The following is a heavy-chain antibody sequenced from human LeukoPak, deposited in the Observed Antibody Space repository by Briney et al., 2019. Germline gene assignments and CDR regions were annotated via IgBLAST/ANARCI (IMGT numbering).Heavy chain of an antibody. CDR1: GFTFSSYG. CDR3: AKDYPSGYYDSSGYPRD. J-gene: IGHJ4*02. Sequence: GGSLRLSCAASGFTFSSYGMHWVRQAPGKGLEWVAFIRYDGSNKYYADSVKGRFTISRGNSKNTLYLQMNSLRAEDTAVYYCAKDYPSGYYDSSGYPRDWGQGTLVTVSS. D-gene: IGHD3-22*01. V-gene: IGHV3-30*02. CDR2: IRYDGSNK.